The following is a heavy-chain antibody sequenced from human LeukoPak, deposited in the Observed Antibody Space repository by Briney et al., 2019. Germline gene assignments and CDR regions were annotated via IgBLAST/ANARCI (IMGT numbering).Heavy chain of an antibody. V-gene: IGHV3-48*03. Sequence: GGSLRLSCGASGFTFSIYEMNWVRQAPGKGLEWVSYISSRGSNIYYAVSVKGRFTISRDNAKNALYLQMDSLRAEDTAVCYCAREYAADYWGQGTLVTVSS. CDR2: ISSRGSNI. CDR1: GFTFSIYE. J-gene: IGHJ4*02. CDR3: AREYAADY.